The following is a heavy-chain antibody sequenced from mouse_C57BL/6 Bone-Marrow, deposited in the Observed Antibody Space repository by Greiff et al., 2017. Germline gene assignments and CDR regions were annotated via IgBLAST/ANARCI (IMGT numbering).Heavy chain of an antibody. CDR1: GYTFTDYY. D-gene: IGHD4-1*01. J-gene: IGHJ4*01. CDR2: INPYNGGT. V-gene: IGHV1-19*01. CDR3: ARPDDWDDAMDY. Sequence: EVQLQQSGPVLVKPGASVKMSCKASGYTFTDYYMNWVKQSHGKSLEWIGVINPYNGGTSYNQKFKGKATLTVDKSSSTAYMELNSLTSEDSAVYYCARPDDWDDAMDYWGQGASVTVSS.